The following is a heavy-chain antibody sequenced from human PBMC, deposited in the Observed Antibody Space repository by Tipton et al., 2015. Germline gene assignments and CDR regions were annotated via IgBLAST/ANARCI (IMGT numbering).Heavy chain of an antibody. D-gene: IGHD3-22*01. CDR1: GGSVSSGYHY. J-gene: IGHJ4*02. CDR3: ARFDSYYYDRNDY. CDR2: MYSSGTT. Sequence: TLSLTCTVSGGSVSSGYHYWSWIRQPPGKGLQWIGYMYSSGTTKNNPSLEGRVTISVDTSKNQFYLDLTSVTAADTAIYYCARFDSYYYDRNDYWGQGTLVTVSS. V-gene: IGHV4-61*01.